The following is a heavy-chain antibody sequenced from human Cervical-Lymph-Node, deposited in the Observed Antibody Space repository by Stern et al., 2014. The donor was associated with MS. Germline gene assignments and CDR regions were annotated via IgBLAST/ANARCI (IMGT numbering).Heavy chain of an antibody. D-gene: IGHD2-2*01. CDR2: IYHSGST. J-gene: IGHJ6*02. Sequence: VQLVESGPGLVKPSGTLSLNCAVSGGSISSSNWRSWVRQPPGKGLEWIGEIYHSGSTNYNRSRKSRFTISVDRSKNQFSRKLSSVTAADTAVYYCARVPPYCSSTSCYLDYYYGMDVWGQGTTVTVSS. CDR1: GGSISSSNW. V-gene: IGHV4-4*02. CDR3: ARVPPYCSSTSCYLDYYYGMDV.